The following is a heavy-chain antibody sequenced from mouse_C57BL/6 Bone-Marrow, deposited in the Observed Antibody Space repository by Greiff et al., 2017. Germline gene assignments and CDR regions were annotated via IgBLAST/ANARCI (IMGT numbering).Heavy chain of an antibody. J-gene: IGHJ1*03. D-gene: IGHD1-1*01. CDR2: ISRGGSYT. V-gene: IGHV5-6*01. CDR3: ARFITAVVAPYWDFDV. CDR1: GFTFSSYG. Sequence: EVKVVQSGADLVKPGGSLKLSCAASGFTFSSYGMSWVHQTPGQGLEWVATISRGGSYTYSPDSLKGRFTITRDKAKNTLYLQMCSRKSEDTAMYYCARFITAVVAPYWDFDVWGTGTTVTVSS.